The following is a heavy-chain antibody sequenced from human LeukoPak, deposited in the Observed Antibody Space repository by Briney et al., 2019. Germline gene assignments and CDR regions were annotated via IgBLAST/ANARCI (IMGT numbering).Heavy chain of an antibody. CDR2: IYYSGST. CDR3: ARASGSGSYSFDP. D-gene: IGHD3-10*01. J-gene: IGHJ5*02. Sequence: SETLSLTCTVSGGSISSSSYYWGWIGQPPGKGLEWIGSIYYSGSTYYSPSLKSRVTISVDTSKNQFSLKLSSVTAADTAVYYCARASGSGSYSFDPWGQGTLVTVSS. CDR1: GGSISSSSYY. V-gene: IGHV4-39*07.